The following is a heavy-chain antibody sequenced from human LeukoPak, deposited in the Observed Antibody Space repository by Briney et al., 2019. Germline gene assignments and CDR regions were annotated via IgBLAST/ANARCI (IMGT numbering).Heavy chain of an antibody. CDR1: GVSISSSSYY. D-gene: IGHD3-10*01. V-gene: IGHV4-39*07. J-gene: IGHJ4*02. CDR3: AGVSSVYYYGSRPLN. CDR2: IYYSGST. Sequence: SETLSLTCTVSGVSISSSSYYWGWIRQPPGKGLEWIGSIYYSGSTYYNPSLKSRVTISVDTSKNQFSLKLSSVTAADTAVYYCAGVSSVYYYGSRPLNWGQGTLVTVSS.